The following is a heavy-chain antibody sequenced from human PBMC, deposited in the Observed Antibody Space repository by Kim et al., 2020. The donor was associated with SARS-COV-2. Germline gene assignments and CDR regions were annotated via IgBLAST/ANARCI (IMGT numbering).Heavy chain of an antibody. CDR2: IDPSDSYT. CDR1: GYSFTSYW. Sequence: GESLKISCKGSGYSFTSYWISWVRQMPGKGLEWMGRIDPSDSYTNYSPSFQGHVTISADKSISTAYLQWSSLKASDTAMYYCARHPRGGLTTYRARLSSSWVYWGQGTLVTVSS. J-gene: IGHJ4*02. CDR3: ARHPRGGLTTYRARLSSSWVY. D-gene: IGHD6-13*01. V-gene: IGHV5-10-1*01.